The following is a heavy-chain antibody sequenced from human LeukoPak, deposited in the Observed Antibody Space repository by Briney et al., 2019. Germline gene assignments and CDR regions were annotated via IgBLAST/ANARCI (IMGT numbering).Heavy chain of an antibody. CDR2: INHNGNVN. V-gene: IGHV3-7*03. J-gene: IGHJ6*02. CDR1: GFTFSSYW. CDR3: TRGGGLDV. Sequence: GSLRLSCAASGFTFSSYWMNWARQAPGKGLEWVASINHNGNVNYYVDSVKGRFTISRDNAKNSLYLQMSNLRAEDTAVYFCTRGGGLDVWGQGATVTVSS. D-gene: IGHD3-16*01.